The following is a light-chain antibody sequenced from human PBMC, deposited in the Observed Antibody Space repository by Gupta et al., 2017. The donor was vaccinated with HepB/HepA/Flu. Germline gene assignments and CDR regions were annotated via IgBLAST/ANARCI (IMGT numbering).Light chain of an antibody. V-gene: IGLV3-21*03. CDR1: NIGSKS. Sequence: SYVLTQPPSVSVAPGKTARITCGGNNIGSKSVHWYQQKPGQAPVVGVYDDSDRPSGIPERFSGSNSGNTDTLTISRVEAGDEADYYCQVWASSSDHQGVFGGGTKLTVL. CDR3: QVWASSSDHQGV. CDR2: DDS. J-gene: IGLJ2*01.